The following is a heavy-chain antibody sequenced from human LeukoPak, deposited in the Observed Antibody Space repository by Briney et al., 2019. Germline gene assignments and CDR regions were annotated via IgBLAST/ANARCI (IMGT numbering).Heavy chain of an antibody. D-gene: IGHD7-27*01. Sequence: GGSLRLSCAASGFTFSSYWMKWVRQAPEKGLEGVANIKQDGSETYYVDSVKGRFTISRDNAKNSLCLHIQGLRRELWAVYYCARSGVPHGTDVWGQGTTVTVSS. CDR1: GFTFSSYW. J-gene: IGHJ6*02. V-gene: IGHV3-7*04. CDR3: ARSGVPHGTDV. CDR2: IKQDGSET.